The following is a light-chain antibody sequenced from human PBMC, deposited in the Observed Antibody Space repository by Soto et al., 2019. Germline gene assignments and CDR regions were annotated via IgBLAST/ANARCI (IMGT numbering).Light chain of an antibody. CDR1: QTISNW. CDR2: DAS. J-gene: IGKJ1*01. V-gene: IGKV1-5*01. Sequence: DIQMTHSPSTLSASVGDRVTITCRASQTISNWLAWYQVKPGKAPKLLMHDASSLESGVPSRFSGSASGTEFTLTIRGLQPDDFATYYCQQYDSYLMWKFGKGTKVDIK. CDR3: QQYDSYLMWK.